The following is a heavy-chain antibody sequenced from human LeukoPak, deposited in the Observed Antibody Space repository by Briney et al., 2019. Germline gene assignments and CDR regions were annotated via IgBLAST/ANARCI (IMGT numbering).Heavy chain of an antibody. V-gene: IGHV4-34*01. CDR1: GGSFSGYY. D-gene: IGHD5-18*01. Sequence: SSETLSLTCAVYGGSFSGYYWSWIRQPPEKGLEWIGEINHSGSTNYNPSLKSRVTISVDTSKNQVSLKLTSVTAADTAVYYCARTEESGYNYGYFGYYYYMDDWGKGTTVTVSS. CDR3: ARTEESGYNYGYFGYYYYMDD. CDR2: INHSGST. J-gene: IGHJ6*03.